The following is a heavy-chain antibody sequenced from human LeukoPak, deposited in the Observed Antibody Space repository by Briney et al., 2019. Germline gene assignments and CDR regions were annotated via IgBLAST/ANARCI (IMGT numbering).Heavy chain of an antibody. CDR2: IIPIFGTA. Sequence: ASVKVSCKASGGTFSSYAISWVRQAPGQGLEWMGRIIPIFGTANYAQKFQGRVTITTDESTSTAYMELGSLRSEDTAVYYCARDWLGIAAAGTGYYYYMDVWGKGTTVTVSS. CDR3: ARDWLGIAAAGTGYYYYMDV. J-gene: IGHJ6*03. V-gene: IGHV1-69*05. CDR1: GGTFSSYA. D-gene: IGHD6-13*01.